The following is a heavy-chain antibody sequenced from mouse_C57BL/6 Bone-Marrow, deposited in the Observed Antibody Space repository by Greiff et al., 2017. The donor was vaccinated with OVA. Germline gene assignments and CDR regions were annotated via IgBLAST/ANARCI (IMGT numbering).Heavy chain of an antibody. J-gene: IGHJ2*01. CDR2: IHPNSGSN. Sequence: VQLQQPGAELVKPGASVKLSCKASGYTFTSYWMHWVKQRPGQGLEWIGMIHPNSGSNNYNEKFKSKATLTVDKSSSTAYMQLSSLTSEDSAVYYCADLLRLPGYWGQGTTLTVSS. CDR3: ADLLRLPGY. V-gene: IGHV1-64*01. CDR1: GYTFTSYW. D-gene: IGHD1-1*01.